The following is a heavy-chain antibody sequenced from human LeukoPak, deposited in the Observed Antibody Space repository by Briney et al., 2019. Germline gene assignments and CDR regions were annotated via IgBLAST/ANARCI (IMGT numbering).Heavy chain of an antibody. J-gene: IGHJ4*02. CDR3: ARVGGTYCSSTSCYIIPFDY. V-gene: IGHV1-18*01. D-gene: IGHD2-2*02. CDR1: GYTFTSYG. Sequence: ASVKVSCKASGYTFTSYGISWVRQAPGQGLEWMGWISAYNGNTNYAQKLQGRVTMTTDTSTSTAYMELRSLRSDDTAVYYCARVGGTYCSSTSCYIIPFDYWGQGTLVTVSS. CDR2: ISAYNGNT.